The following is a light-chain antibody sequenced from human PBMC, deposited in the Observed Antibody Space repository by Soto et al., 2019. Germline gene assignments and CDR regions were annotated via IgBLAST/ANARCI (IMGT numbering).Light chain of an antibody. CDR3: SSYTSGSTWV. CDR1: SSDVAAYNY. V-gene: IGLV2-14*01. CDR2: EVS. Sequence: QSALTQPASVSGSPGQSIPIPCTGTSSDVAAYNYVSWYQQQQGKAPKLMIYEVSNRPSGVSNRFSGSKSGNTTSLTISGLQAEDEGDYYCSSYTSGSTWVFGGGTKLTVL. J-gene: IGLJ3*02.